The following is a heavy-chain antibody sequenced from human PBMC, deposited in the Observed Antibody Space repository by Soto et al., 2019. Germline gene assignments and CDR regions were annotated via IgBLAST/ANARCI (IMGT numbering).Heavy chain of an antibody. Sequence: GGSLRLSCAASGFTFSSYAMSWVRQAPGKGLEWVSAISGSGGSTYYADSVKGGFTISRDNSKNTMYLQLNSLRAEDTAVYYCEKDRGYDFWISDAFDIWGQGTMVTVSS. CDR2: ISGSGGST. D-gene: IGHD3-3*01. CDR3: EKDRGYDFWISDAFDI. V-gene: IGHV3-23*01. CDR1: GFTFSSYA. J-gene: IGHJ3*02.